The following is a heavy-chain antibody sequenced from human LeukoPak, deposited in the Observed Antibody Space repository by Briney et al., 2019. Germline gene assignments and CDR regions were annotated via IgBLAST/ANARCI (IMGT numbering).Heavy chain of an antibody. Sequence: GSSVKVSCKASGGTFSSYAISWVRQAPGQGLEWMSGIIPIFGTANYAQKFQGRVTITADKSTSTAYMELSSLRSEDTAVYYCARRAVAYYYYYYMDVWGKGTTVTVSS. V-gene: IGHV1-69*06. CDR1: GGTFSSYA. J-gene: IGHJ6*03. CDR2: IIPIFGTA. D-gene: IGHD6-19*01. CDR3: ARRAVAYYYYYYMDV.